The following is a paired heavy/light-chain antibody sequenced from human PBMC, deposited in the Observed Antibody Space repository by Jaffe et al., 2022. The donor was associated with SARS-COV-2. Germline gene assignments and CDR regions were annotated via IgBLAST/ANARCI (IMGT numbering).Light chain of an antibody. V-gene: IGLV2-8*01. CDR3: SSYAGSKL. J-gene: IGLJ2*01. CDR1: SSDIGAYDY. Sequence: QSALTQPPSASGSPGQSVTISCTGTSSDIGAYDYVSWYQQHPGKAPRLMIYEVSQRPSGVPDRFSGSKSGNTASLTVSGLQAEDEADYYCSSYAGSKLFGGGTKLTVL. CDR2: EVS.
Heavy chain of an antibody. D-gene: IGHD6-6*01. V-gene: IGHV2-5*02. Sequence: QITLKESGPTLVKPTQTLTLTCSFSGFSLITTGVGVGWIRQPPGRALEWLTLVYWDDDKRYNPSLKNRLTIIKDTSKNQVVLTMTNVDPMDTATYYCAHTKLALAARAFLHWGQGTLVTVSS. CDR3: AHTKLALAARAFLH. J-gene: IGHJ4*02. CDR1: GFSLITTGVG. CDR2: VYWDDDK.